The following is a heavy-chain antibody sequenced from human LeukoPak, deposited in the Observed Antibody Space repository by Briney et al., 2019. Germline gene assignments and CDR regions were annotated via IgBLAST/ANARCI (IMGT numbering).Heavy chain of an antibody. CDR2: IYYSGST. Sequence: PSETLSLTCTVSGGSISSGGYYWGWGRQHQGRGVGWVGYIYYSGSTYYNPSLKSRVTISVDTCKKQFSLKRSAVTAADTVVYYCARGPTYYDFWSGSGDYGMDVWGQGTTVTVSS. CDR3: ARGPTYYDFWSGSGDYGMDV. D-gene: IGHD3-3*01. J-gene: IGHJ6*02. CDR1: GGSISSGGYY. V-gene: IGHV4-31*03.